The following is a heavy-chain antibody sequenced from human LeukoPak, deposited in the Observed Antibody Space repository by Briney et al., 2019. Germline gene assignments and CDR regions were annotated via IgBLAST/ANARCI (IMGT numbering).Heavy chain of an antibody. CDR1: GGSISSGDYY. V-gene: IGHV4-30-4*01. CDR3: ASVAAVRDYYGMDV. Sequence: SQTLSLTCTVSGGSISSGDYYWSWIRQPPGKGLEWIGYIYYSGSTFYSPSLKSRVTISVDTSKNQFSLKLSSVTAADTAVYYCASVAAVRDYYGMDVWGQGTTVTVSS. J-gene: IGHJ6*02. CDR2: IYYSGST. D-gene: IGHD6-13*01.